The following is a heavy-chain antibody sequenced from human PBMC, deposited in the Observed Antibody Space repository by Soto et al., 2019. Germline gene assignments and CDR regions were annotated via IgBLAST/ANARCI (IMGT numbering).Heavy chain of an antibody. V-gene: IGHV4-4*02. CDR2: IFHDGTA. J-gene: IGHJ4*02. D-gene: IGHD2-8*01. CDR3: ARLVYDTRLNYMYFDF. CDR1: GVSISSGNW. Sequence: WETPSLTCAVSGVSISSGNWWTWVRQTPQRGLEYIGEIFHDGTANYYPSFERRVAISVDTSKNQFSLKLTSVTAADTAIYFCARLVYDTRLNYMYFDFWGQGALVTVSS.